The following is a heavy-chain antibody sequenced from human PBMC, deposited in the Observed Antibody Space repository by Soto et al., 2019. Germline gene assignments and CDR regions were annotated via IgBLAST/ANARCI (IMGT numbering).Heavy chain of an antibody. CDR2: IYYSGST. J-gene: IGHJ4*01. CDR3: ATRVYCSGGSCDY. Sequence: PSETLSLTCTVSGGSISTSTYYWGWIRQPPGKGLEWIGSIYYSGSTYYNPSLKSRVTISVDTSKNQFSLKLSSVTAADTAVYYCATRVYCSGGSCDYWGHGTLVTVSS. CDR1: GGSISTSTYY. D-gene: IGHD2-15*01. V-gene: IGHV4-39*01.